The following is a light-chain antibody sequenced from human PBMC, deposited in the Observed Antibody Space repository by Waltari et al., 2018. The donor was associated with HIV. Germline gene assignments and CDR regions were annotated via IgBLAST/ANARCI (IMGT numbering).Light chain of an antibody. CDR3: QSYDNSLSGVV. CDR2: GDK. CDR1: SSNIGAAYD. Sequence: QSVLTQPPSVSGAPGLRVTISCTGSSSNIGAAYDVPWYQHLPGTAPQLLIYGDKNRRSGVPDRFPGSNSGTSASLAITGLQAEDEADYYCQSYDNSLSGVVFGGGTKLTVL. J-gene: IGLJ2*01. V-gene: IGLV1-40*01.